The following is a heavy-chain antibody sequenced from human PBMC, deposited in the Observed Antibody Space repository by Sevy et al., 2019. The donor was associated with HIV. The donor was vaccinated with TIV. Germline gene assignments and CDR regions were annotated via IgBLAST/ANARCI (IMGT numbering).Heavy chain of an antibody. CDR2: INGGGRSI. Sequence: GGSLRLSCAASGFTFSSYSMNWVRQAPGKGLEWVSYINGGGRSIYYADSVKGRFTISRDNAKNSLYLQMNSLRDEDTAVYYCARGYKGDELAIDYWGQGTLVTVSS. V-gene: IGHV3-48*02. D-gene: IGHD3-10*01. J-gene: IGHJ4*02. CDR3: ARGYKGDELAIDY. CDR1: GFTFSSYS.